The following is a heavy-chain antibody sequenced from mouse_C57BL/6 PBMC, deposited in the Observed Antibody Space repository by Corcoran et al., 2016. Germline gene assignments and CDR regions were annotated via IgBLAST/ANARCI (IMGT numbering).Heavy chain of an antibody. D-gene: IGHD1-1*01. CDR1: GYSFTSYY. J-gene: IGHJ1*03. V-gene: IGHV1-66*01. CDR3: ARGAITTVVANWYFDV. CDR2: IYPGSGNT. Sequence: QVQLQQSGHELVKPGASVKISCQASGYSFTSYYIHWVKQRPGQGIEWIGWIYPGSGNTKYNEKFKGKATLTADTSSSTAYTQLSSLTSEDSAVYYCARGAITTVVANWYFDVWGTGTTVTVSS.